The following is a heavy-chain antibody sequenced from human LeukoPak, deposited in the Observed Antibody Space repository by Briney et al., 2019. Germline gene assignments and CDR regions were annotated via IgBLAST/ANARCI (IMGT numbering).Heavy chain of an antibody. CDR1: GYTFISSD. V-gene: IGHV1-8*01. J-gene: IGHJ4*02. Sequence: GASVKVSCKASGYTFISSDINWVRQATGQGPEWMGWINPKSGRAGYAKKFQARLSLTMNTSITTAYMELSSLRFDDTAVYYCARGRSGLAAAGTYDSWGQGTLITVSS. CDR3: ARGRSGLAAAGTYDS. D-gene: IGHD6-13*01. CDR2: INPKSGRA.